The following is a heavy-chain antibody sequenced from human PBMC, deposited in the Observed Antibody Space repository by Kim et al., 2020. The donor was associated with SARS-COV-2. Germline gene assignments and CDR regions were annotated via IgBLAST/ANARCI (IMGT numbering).Heavy chain of an antibody. D-gene: IGHD2-15*01. V-gene: IGHV3-30-3*01. J-gene: IGHJ4*02. CDR2: ISYDGSNK. CDR1: GFTFSSYA. CDR3: ATTEVEMASYFDY. Sequence: GGSLRLSCAASGFTFSSYAMHWVRQAPGKGLEWVAVISYDGSNKYYADSVKGRFTISRDNSKNTLYLQMNSLRAEDTAVYYCATTEVEMASYFDYWGQGT.